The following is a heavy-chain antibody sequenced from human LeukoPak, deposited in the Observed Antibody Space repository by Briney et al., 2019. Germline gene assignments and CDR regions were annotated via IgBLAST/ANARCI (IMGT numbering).Heavy chain of an antibody. J-gene: IGHJ4*02. D-gene: IGHD4-17*01. CDR1: GGTFSSYA. CDR3: ARAGSTVTANIDY. Sequence: GASVKVSCKASGGTFSSYAISWVRQAPGQGLEWMGGIIPIFGTANYAQKFQGRVTITADESTSTAYMEPSSLRSEDTAVYYCARAGSTVTANIDYWGQGTLVTVSS. V-gene: IGHV1-69*13. CDR2: IIPIFGTA.